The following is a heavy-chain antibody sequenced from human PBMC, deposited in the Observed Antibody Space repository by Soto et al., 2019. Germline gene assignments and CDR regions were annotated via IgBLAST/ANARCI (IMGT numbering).Heavy chain of an antibody. Sequence: ETLSLTCTVSGGSISSSSYYWGWIRQPPGKGLEWFGSIYYIGSTYYNPSLKSRVTISVDTSKNQFSLKLSSVTAADTAVYYCARRVLSSSWYLGGDYWGQGTLVTVSS. V-gene: IGHV4-39*01. J-gene: IGHJ4*02. CDR1: GGSISSSSYY. CDR2: IYYIGST. CDR3: ARRVLSSSWYLGGDY. D-gene: IGHD6-13*01.